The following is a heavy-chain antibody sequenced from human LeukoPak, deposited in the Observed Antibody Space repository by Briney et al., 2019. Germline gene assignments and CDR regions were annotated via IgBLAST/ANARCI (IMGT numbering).Heavy chain of an antibody. V-gene: IGHV4-39*01. Sequence: PSETLSLTCTVSGGSISSSSYYWGWIRQPPGKGLEWIGSIYYSGSTYDNPSLKSRVTISVDTSKNQFFLRLSSVTAADTALYYCARHINSYDTSDFFAFDMWGQGTMVTVSS. D-gene: IGHD3-22*01. CDR1: GGSISSSSYY. CDR2: IYYSGST. J-gene: IGHJ3*02. CDR3: ARHINSYDTSDFFAFDM.